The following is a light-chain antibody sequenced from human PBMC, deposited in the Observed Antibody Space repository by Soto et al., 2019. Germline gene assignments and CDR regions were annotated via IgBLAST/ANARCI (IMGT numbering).Light chain of an antibody. V-gene: IGKV1-9*01. CDR3: QQLYSYPLT. CDR1: QGISSY. Sequence: DIQLTQSPSFLSASVGDRVTITCRASQGISSYLAWYQQKSGKAPKLLIYGASTLQSGVSSRFSGSGSGTEFTLTISSLQPEDFATYYCQQLYSYPLTFGQGTRPEIK. J-gene: IGKJ5*01. CDR2: GAS.